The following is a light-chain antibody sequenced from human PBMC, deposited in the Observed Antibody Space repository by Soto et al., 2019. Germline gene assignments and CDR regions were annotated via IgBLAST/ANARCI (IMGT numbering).Light chain of an antibody. CDR1: SSDVGIYNL. J-gene: IGLJ1*01. Sequence: QSVLTQPASVSGSTGQPITISRTGTSSDVGIYNLVSWYQHFPGKAPNLMIDEVNKRPSEVSNRFSGSKSGSTASLTISGLQADDEADYYCCSYTRSGSFVFGTGPKVTVL. CDR3: CSYTRSGSFV. CDR2: EVN. V-gene: IGLV2-23*02.